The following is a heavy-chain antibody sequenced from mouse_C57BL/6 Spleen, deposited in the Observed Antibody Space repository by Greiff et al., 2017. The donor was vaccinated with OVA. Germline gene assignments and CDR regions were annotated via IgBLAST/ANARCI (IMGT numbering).Heavy chain of an antibody. CDR2: IDPEDGET. J-gene: IGHJ3*01. D-gene: IGHD3-2*02. CDR3: ALDSSGYTWFAY. Sequence: EVKLVESGAELVKPGASVKLSCTASGFNIKDYYMHWVKQRTEQGLEWIGRIDPEDGETKYAPKFQGKATITADTSSNTAYLQLSSLTSEDTAVYYCALDSSGYTWFAYWGQGTLVTVSA. V-gene: IGHV14-2*01. CDR1: GFNIKDYY.